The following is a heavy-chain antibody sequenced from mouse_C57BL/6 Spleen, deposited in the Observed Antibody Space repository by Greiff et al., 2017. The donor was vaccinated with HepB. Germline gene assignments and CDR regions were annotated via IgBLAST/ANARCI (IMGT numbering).Heavy chain of an antibody. D-gene: IGHD2-2*01. CDR1: GYTFTSYG. V-gene: IGHV1-81*01. J-gene: IGHJ2*01. Sequence: VQLQQSGAELARPGASVKLSCKASGYTFTSYGISWVKQRTGQGLEWIGEIYPRSGNSYYNEKFKGKATLTADKSSSTVYMELRSLTSEDSAVYFCARDYGYDGRGDYWGQGTTLTVSS. CDR2: IYPRSGNS. CDR3: ARDYGYDGRGDY.